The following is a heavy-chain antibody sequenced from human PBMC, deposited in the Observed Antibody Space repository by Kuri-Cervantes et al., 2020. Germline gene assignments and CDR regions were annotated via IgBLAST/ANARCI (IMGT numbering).Heavy chain of an antibody. V-gene: IGHV3-23*01. Sequence: GESLKISCAASGFTFDDYAMHWVRQAPGKGLEWVSGISGSGGSTYYADSVKGRFTISRDNSKNTLYLQMNSLRAEDTAVYYCAKGPGYGDYGEYYFDYWGQGTLVTVSS. D-gene: IGHD4-17*01. CDR3: AKGPGYGDYGEYYFDY. CDR1: GFTFDDYA. CDR2: ISGSGGST. J-gene: IGHJ4*02.